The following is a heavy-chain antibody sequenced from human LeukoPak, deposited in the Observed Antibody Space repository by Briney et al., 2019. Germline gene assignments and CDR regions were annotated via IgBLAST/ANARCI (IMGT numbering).Heavy chain of an antibody. CDR3: ARRGSSRTSYYMDV. D-gene: IGHD6-6*01. J-gene: IGHJ6*03. CDR1: GGSFSGYY. Sequence: SETLSLTCAVYGGSFSGYYWSWIRQPPGKRLEWIGYIYYNGNTNDNPSLKSRVTMSVDTSKNQFSLKLSSVTAADTAVYYCARRGSSRTSYYMDVWGKGTTVTVSS. V-gene: IGHV4-59*08. CDR2: IYYNGNT.